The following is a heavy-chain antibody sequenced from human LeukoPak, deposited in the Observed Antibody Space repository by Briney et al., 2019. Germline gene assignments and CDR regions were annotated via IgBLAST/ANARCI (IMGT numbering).Heavy chain of an antibody. J-gene: IGHJ4*02. CDR3: ARVGSIAAAGTTDY. CDR2: IYSGGST. D-gene: IGHD6-13*01. CDR1: GFTVSSNY. V-gene: IGHV3-66*01. Sequence: GGSLRLSCAASGFTVSSNYMSWVRQAPGKGLEWVSVIYSGGSTYYADSVKGRFTISRDNSKNTLYLQMNSLRAEDTAIYYCARVGSIAAAGTTDYWGQGTLVTVSS.